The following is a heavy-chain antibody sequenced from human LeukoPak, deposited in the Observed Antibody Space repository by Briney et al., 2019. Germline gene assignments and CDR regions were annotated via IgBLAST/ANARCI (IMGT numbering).Heavy chain of an antibody. Sequence: SSETLSLTCTVSGASISGSGYYWGWIRQPPGKGLEWIGEIYHSGSTNYNPSLKSRVTISVDKSKNQFSLKLSSVTAADTAVYYCARVLGIVNLAAGAFDIWGQGTMVTVSS. J-gene: IGHJ3*02. CDR3: ARVLGIVNLAAGAFDI. CDR1: GASISGSGYY. CDR2: IYHSGST. D-gene: IGHD1-14*01. V-gene: IGHV4-39*07.